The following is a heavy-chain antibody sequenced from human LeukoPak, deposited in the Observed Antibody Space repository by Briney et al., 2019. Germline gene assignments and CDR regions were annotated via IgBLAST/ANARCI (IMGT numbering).Heavy chain of an antibody. Sequence: PSETLSLTRTVSGGSIGSGSYYWRWVRQPAGRGLEWVGRIYTSGSTNYNPSLKSRVTISVDTSKTQFSLKLSSVTAAGTAVYYCVGTYDILTGYTPYFDYWGQGTLVTVSS. J-gene: IGHJ4*02. V-gene: IGHV4-61*02. CDR3: VGTYDILTGYTPYFDY. CDR2: IYTSGST. CDR1: GGSIGSGSYY. D-gene: IGHD3-9*01.